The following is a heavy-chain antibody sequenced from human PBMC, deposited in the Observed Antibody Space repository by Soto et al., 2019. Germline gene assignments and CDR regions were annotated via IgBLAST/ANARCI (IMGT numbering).Heavy chain of an antibody. Sequence: QMQLVQSGPEVKKPGTSVRVSCKASGFRFPNSILQWVRQPRGQRPEWIGWIVVGSGDTNYAQRFQDRVTIVRDISSSTAYMELNSLRPEDTALYYCAADEFTTSSPTDYWGQGTLVTVS. CDR2: IVVGSGDT. J-gene: IGHJ4*02. V-gene: IGHV1-58*01. D-gene: IGHD6-6*01. CDR3: AADEFTTSSPTDY. CDR1: GFRFPNSI.